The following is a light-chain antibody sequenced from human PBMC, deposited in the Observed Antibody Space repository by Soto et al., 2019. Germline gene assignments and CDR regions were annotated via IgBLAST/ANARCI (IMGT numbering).Light chain of an antibody. CDR1: QSISTW. CDR2: DAS. CDR3: LQYNGDSGT. Sequence: DIQMTQSPATLSASVGDTVTITCRASQSISTWLAWYQQTPGEAPRLLIFDASNLERGVSSRFSGSGSGTEFTLTISSLQPDDFATYYCLQYNGDSGTFDQGTKVE. V-gene: IGKV1-5*01. J-gene: IGKJ1*01.